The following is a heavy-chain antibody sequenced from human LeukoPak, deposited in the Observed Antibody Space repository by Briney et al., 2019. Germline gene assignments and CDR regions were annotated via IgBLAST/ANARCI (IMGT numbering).Heavy chain of an antibody. CDR2: INHSGST. Sequence: SETLSLTCAVYGGSFSGYYWSWIRQPPGKGLEWIGEINHSGSTNYNPSLKSRVTISVDTSKNQFSLKLSSVTAADTAVYYCAREWGGLRGYSYAWDYYYYMDVWGKGTTVTVSS. J-gene: IGHJ6*03. CDR3: AREWGGLRGYSYAWDYYYYMDV. V-gene: IGHV4-34*01. D-gene: IGHD5-18*01. CDR1: GGSFSGYY.